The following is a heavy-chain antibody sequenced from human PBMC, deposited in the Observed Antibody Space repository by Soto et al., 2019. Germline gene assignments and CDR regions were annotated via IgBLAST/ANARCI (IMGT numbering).Heavy chain of an antibody. CDR1: GYTFTSYY. CDR3: ARGGIGFYYDSSGYPFDY. CDR2: INPSDGRT. J-gene: IGHJ4*02. V-gene: IGHV1-46*01. Sequence: ASVKVSCKASGYTFTSYYMHWVRQAPGQGLEWMGIINPSDGRTSYAKKFQGRVTMTRDTSTSTVYMELSSLRSEDTAVYYCARGGIGFYYDSSGYPFDYWGQGTLVTVSS. D-gene: IGHD3-22*01.